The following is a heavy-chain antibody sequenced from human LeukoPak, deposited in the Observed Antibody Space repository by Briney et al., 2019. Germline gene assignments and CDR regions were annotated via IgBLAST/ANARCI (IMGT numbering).Heavy chain of an antibody. CDR2: IWNDGSKK. D-gene: IGHD2-2*01. CDR1: GFPFSSYG. CDR3: AKDRNIVIIPAAIEGFDY. V-gene: IGHV3-33*06. Sequence: PGRSLRLSCAASGFPFSSYGMHWVRPAPGKGLEGVAVIWNDGSKKLYADSVKGRFTVSRDNHKNVVFLQMNTLRVDDTAVYYCAKDRNIVIIPAAIEGFDYWGLGTLVTVAS. J-gene: IGHJ4*02.